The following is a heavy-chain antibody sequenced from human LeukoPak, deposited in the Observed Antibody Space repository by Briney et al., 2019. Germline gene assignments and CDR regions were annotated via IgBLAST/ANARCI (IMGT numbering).Heavy chain of an antibody. J-gene: IGHJ4*02. CDR3: VKGGWLDN. D-gene: IGHD1-26*01. Sequence: GGSLRLSCAASGFTFTGYDMNWVRQSPGKGLEWVSGISSSGDNTHYADSVKDRFTISRDNSNNTLCLQMNSLRAEDTALYYCVKGGWLDNWGQGTLVTVSS. V-gene: IGHV3-23*01. CDR1: GFTFTGYD. CDR2: ISSSGDNT.